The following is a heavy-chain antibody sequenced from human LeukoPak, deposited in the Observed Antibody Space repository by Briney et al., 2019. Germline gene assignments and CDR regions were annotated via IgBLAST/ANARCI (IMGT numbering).Heavy chain of an antibody. CDR1: SGSFSGYY. CDR2: INHSGST. J-gene: IGHJ4*02. V-gene: IGHV4-34*01. CDR3: ARGRAYFD. Sequence: SETLSLTCAIYSGSFSGYYWSWIRQPPGKGLEWIGEINHSGSTNYNPSLKSRLTISLDTSKNQFSLKLSSVTAADTAVYYCARGRAYFDWGQGTLVTVSS. D-gene: IGHD3-9*01.